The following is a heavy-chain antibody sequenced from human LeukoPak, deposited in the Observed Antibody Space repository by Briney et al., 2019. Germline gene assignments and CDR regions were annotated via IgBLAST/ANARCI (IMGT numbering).Heavy chain of an antibody. Sequence: ASVKVSCKASGYTFTSYGISWVRQAPGQGLEWMGWISAYNGNTNYAQKLQGRVTMTTDTSTSTAYMELRSLRSDDTAVYYCARVRGWDIVVVPAAHPYYYYGMDVWGKGTTVTVSS. CDR2: ISAYNGNT. V-gene: IGHV1-18*04. CDR1: GYTFTSYG. D-gene: IGHD2-2*01. CDR3: ARVRGWDIVVVPAAHPYYYYGMDV. J-gene: IGHJ6*04.